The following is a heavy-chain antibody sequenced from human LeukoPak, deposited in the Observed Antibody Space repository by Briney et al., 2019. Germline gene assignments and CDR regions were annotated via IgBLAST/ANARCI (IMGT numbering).Heavy chain of an antibody. V-gene: IGHV4-39*07. CDR1: GGSISSSSYY. Sequence: SETLSLTCTASGGSISSSSYYWGWIRQPPGKGLEWIGSIYYSGSTYYNPSLKSRVTISVDTSKNQFSLKLSSVTAADTAVYYCARGIAAAGTVWFDPWGQGTLVTVSS. D-gene: IGHD6-13*01. CDR3: ARGIAAAGTVWFDP. J-gene: IGHJ5*02. CDR2: IYYSGST.